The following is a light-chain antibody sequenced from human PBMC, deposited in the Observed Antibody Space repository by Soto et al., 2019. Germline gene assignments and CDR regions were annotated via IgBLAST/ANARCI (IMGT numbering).Light chain of an antibody. J-gene: IGKJ2*03. Sequence: DIVMTQSPDSLALSLGETATINCKSSQSVIYISNNNNYLAWYQQKPGQPPKLLIYWASTRESGGPDRFSGSGSGTDFTLTISSLQVEDVAVYYCQQYYSPPYSFGQGTKLEIK. CDR3: QQYYSPPYS. CDR1: QSVIYISNNNNY. CDR2: WAS. V-gene: IGKV4-1*01.